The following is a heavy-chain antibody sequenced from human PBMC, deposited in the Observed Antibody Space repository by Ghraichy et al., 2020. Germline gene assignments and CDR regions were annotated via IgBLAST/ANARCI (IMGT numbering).Heavy chain of an antibody. Sequence: GESLNISCAASGFTVSSNYMSWVRQAPGKGLEWVSVIYSGGSTYYADSVKGRFTISRDNSKNTLYLQMNSLRAEDTAVYYCARSSYSSGWYEDWFDPWGQGTLVTVSS. D-gene: IGHD6-19*01. CDR1: GFTVSSNY. V-gene: IGHV3-66*02. CDR3: ARSSYSSGWYEDWFDP. CDR2: IYSGGST. J-gene: IGHJ5*02.